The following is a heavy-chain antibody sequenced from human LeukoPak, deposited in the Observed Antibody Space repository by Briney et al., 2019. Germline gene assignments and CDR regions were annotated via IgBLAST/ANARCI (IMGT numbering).Heavy chain of an antibody. CDR3: AKPPYYYDSSGYYGPFDY. Sequence: GGSLRLSCEAAGFTFTSYGMHWVRQAPGKGLEWVAFIRYDGSNKYYADSVKGRFTISRDNSKNTLYLQMNGLRAEDTAVYYCAKPPYYYDSSGYYGPFDYWGQGTLVTVSS. CDR1: GFTFTSYG. D-gene: IGHD3-22*01. CDR2: IRYDGSNK. V-gene: IGHV3-30*02. J-gene: IGHJ4*02.